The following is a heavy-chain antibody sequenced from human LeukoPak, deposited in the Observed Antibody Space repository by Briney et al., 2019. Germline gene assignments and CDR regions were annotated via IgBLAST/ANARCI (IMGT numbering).Heavy chain of an antibody. CDR3: AAIQRSQIAVADPYYFDY. CDR2: IVVGSGNT. CDR1: GFTFTSSA. V-gene: IGHV1-58*01. J-gene: IGHJ4*02. D-gene: IGHD6-19*01. Sequence: SVKVSCKASGFTFTSSAVQWVRQARGQRLEWIGWIVVGSGNTNYAQKFQERVTITRDMSTSTAYMELSSLRSEDTAVYYCAAIQRSQIAVADPYYFDYWGQGTLVTVSS.